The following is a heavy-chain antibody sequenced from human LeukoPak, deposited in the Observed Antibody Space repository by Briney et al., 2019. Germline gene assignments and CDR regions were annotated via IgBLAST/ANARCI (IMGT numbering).Heavy chain of an antibody. CDR1: GYTFTSYY. V-gene: IGHV1-46*01. J-gene: IGHJ4*02. CDR2: INPSGGST. D-gene: IGHD6-19*01. CDR3: ARDAGEGYSSGWYYFDY. Sequence: ASVKVSCKASGYTFTSYYMHWVRQAAGQGLEWMGIINPSGGSTSYAQKFQGRVTMTRDTSTSTVYMELSSLRSEDTAVYYCARDAGEGYSSGWYYFDYWGQGTLVTVSS.